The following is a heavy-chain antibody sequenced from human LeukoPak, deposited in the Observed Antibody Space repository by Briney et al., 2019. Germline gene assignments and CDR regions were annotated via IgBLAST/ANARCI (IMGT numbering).Heavy chain of an antibody. V-gene: IGHV3-48*04. J-gene: IGHJ2*01. CDR1: GFTFSSYS. CDR2: ISSSSSTI. Sequence: GGSLRLSCAASGFTFSSYSMNWVRQAPGKGLEWVSYISSSSSTIYYADSVKGRFTISRDNAKNSLYLQMNSLRAEDTAVYYCAREYCGGDCYQEIYWYFDLWGRGTLVTVSS. CDR3: AREYCGGDCYQEIYWYFDL. D-gene: IGHD2-21*02.